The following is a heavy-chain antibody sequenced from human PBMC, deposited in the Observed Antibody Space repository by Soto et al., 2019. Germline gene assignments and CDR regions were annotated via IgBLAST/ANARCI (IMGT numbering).Heavy chain of an antibody. CDR1: GFTFSSCA. Sequence: VGSLRLSCAASGFTFSSCAMHWVRQAPGKGLEWVALISYDGSNKYYADSVKGRFTTSRDNSKNTLYLQMNSLRAEDTAVYYCAKGVPGIAVAGTGYFQHWGQGTLVTVS. V-gene: IGHV3-30-3*01. CDR3: AKGVPGIAVAGTGYFQH. D-gene: IGHD6-19*01. CDR2: ISYDGSNK. J-gene: IGHJ1*01.